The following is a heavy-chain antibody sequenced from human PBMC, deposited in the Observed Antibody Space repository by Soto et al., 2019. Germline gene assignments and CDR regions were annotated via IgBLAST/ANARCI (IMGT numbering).Heavy chain of an antibody. Sequence: QVQLQESGPGLVKPSQTLSLTCTVSGDSISSGVYYWSWIRQHPGKGLEWIGNIYYSGNTYYNPSLKSRVTISVDTSRNQFSLELSSVTAADTAVYYCARDNGYANFDYWGQGTLVTVPS. CDR1: GDSISSGVYY. D-gene: IGHD5-12*01. CDR3: ARDNGYANFDY. CDR2: IYYSGNT. V-gene: IGHV4-31*03. J-gene: IGHJ4*02.